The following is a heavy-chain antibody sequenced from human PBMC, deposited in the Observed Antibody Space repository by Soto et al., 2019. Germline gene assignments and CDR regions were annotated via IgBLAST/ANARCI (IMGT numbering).Heavy chain of an antibody. D-gene: IGHD6-6*01. CDR2: IYDSGST. Sequence: PSETLSLTCAVSGDSISRGGYSWTWIRQPPGEALEWIGNIYDSGSTSYNPSLKSRVTISVDTSKNQFSLRLTSVTAADTAVYFCARGSSSYYAYRMDVWGQGTTVTVSS. CDR3: ARGSSSYYAYRMDV. V-gene: IGHV4-30-2*01. CDR1: GDSISRGGYS. J-gene: IGHJ6*02.